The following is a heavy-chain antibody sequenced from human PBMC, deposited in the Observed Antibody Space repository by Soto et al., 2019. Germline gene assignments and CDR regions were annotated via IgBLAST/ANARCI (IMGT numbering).Heavy chain of an antibody. CDR3: DRDVDAAMDPLDY. V-gene: IGHV3-30-3*01. CDR2: TSDDGDIQ. J-gene: IGHJ4*02. CDR1: GFDFRNYA. D-gene: IGHD5-18*01. Sequence: QVLLVEAGGGAAQPGRSLRLSCAASGFDFRNYAMHWVRQSPGKGPEWVAITSDDGDIQYYADSVKGRFTISRDNSKNTLYLQMTSLRSEDAAVYFCDRDVDAAMDPLDYWGQEPLVTVSA.